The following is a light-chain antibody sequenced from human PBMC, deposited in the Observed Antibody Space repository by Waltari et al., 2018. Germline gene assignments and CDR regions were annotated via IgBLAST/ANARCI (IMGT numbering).Light chain of an antibody. Sequence: QSVLTQPPSASGTPGQGVTISCSGARSNIRSNSVHWFQHLPGTGPKLLIHSNDERPPGVPDRFSASKSGTSASLTISGLQSEDEADYYCSAWDDTLHAFVFGTGTTVTVL. CDR2: SND. CDR1: RSNIRSNS. V-gene: IGLV1-44*01. CDR3: SAWDDTLHAFV. J-gene: IGLJ1*01.